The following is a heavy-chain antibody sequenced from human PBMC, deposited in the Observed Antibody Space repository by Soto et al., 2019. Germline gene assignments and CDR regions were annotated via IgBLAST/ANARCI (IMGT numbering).Heavy chain of an antibody. V-gene: IGHV3-15*01. D-gene: IGHD2-2*01. Sequence: GGSLRLSCAASGFTFSNAWMSWVRQAPGKGLEWVGRIKSKTDGGTTDYAAPVKGRFTISRDDSKNTLYLQMNSLKTEDTAVYYCITVVVVPAAIWFDPWGQGTLVTVSS. J-gene: IGHJ5*02. CDR3: ITVVVVPAAIWFDP. CDR2: IKSKTDGGTT. CDR1: GFTFSNAW.